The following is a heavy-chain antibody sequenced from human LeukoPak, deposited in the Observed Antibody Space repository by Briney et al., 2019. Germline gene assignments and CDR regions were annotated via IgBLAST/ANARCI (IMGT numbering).Heavy chain of an antibody. V-gene: IGHV3-23*01. D-gene: IGHD2-2*01. CDR1: LVTFIIST. J-gene: IGHJ4*02. CDR3: AKEAPEGVPAATTNYFDY. CDR2: LCGSGGST. Sequence: GALRLSSAHPLVTFIISTTSWVRHAPRGGLEWVSPLCGSGGSTYYADSVKGRFTISRDNSKNTLYLQMNSLRAEDTAVYYCAKEAPEGVPAATTNYFDYWGQGTLVTVSS.